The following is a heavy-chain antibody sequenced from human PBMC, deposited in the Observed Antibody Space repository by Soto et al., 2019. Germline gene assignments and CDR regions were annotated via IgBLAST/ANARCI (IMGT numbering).Heavy chain of an antibody. CDR3: VKDQAIVGATLAAFDI. Sequence: GGSLRLSCAASGFTFSSYAMHWVRQAPGKGLEYVSAISSNGGSTYYADSVKGRFTISRDNSKNTLYLQMSSLRAEDTAVYYCVKDQAIVGATLAAFDIWGQGTMVTVSS. J-gene: IGHJ3*02. CDR2: ISSNGGST. V-gene: IGHV3-64D*08. D-gene: IGHD1-26*01. CDR1: GFTFSSYA.